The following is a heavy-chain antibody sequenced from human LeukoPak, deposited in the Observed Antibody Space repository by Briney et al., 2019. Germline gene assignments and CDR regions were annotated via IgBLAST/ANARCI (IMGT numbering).Heavy chain of an antibody. CDR2: FYVGGAT. Sequence: GGSLRLSCAVSGFSVTNNYMSWVRQAPGKGLEWGSVFYVGGATYYADSVKGRFTISRDNSENTLYLQMNSLRDEDTAVYYCARDRKVRGVILGYYYYGMDVWGQGTTVTVSS. V-gene: IGHV3-53*01. D-gene: IGHD3-10*01. CDR3: ARDRKVRGVILGYYYYGMDV. J-gene: IGHJ6*02. CDR1: GFSVTNNY.